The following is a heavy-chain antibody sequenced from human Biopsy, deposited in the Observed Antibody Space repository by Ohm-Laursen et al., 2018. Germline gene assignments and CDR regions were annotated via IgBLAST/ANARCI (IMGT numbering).Heavy chain of an antibody. D-gene: IGHD2-15*01. Sequence: PGTLSLTWTVSGDSIRSYYWSWIRQTPEKGLEWIGHVYFTGSTNFNPSLKSRVTISVDTSRVRFSLTLSSVTAADTAIYYCARDRRGDSYMDVWGQGTTVTVSS. J-gene: IGHJ6*02. CDR3: ARDRRGDSYMDV. CDR2: VYFTGST. CDR1: GDSIRSYY. V-gene: IGHV4-59*01.